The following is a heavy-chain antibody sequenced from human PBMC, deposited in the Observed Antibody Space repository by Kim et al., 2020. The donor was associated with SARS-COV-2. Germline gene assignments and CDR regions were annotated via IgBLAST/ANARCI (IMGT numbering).Heavy chain of an antibody. CDR3: ARAAEGWELLPY. Sequence: GGSLRLSCAASGFTFSSYAMHWVRQAPGKGLEWVAVISYDGSNKYYADSVKGRFTISRDNSKNTLYLQMNSLRAEDTAVYYCARAAEGWELLPYWGQGTLVTVSS. V-gene: IGHV3-30-3*01. CDR1: GFTFSSYA. CDR2: ISYDGSNK. J-gene: IGHJ4*02. D-gene: IGHD1-26*01.